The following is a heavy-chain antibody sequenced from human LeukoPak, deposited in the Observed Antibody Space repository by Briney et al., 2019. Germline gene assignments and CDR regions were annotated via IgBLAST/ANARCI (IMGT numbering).Heavy chain of an antibody. CDR1: GFTFSSYG. Sequence: GGSLRLSCAASGFTFSSYGMHWVRQAPGKGLEWVAVISYDGSNKYYADSVKGRFTISRDKSKNTLYLQMSSLRAEDTAVYYCAREGTAVAGEDYYYGMDVWGKGTTVTVSS. V-gene: IGHV3-30*03. D-gene: IGHD6-19*01. CDR3: AREGTAVAGEDYYYGMDV. J-gene: IGHJ6*04. CDR2: ISYDGSNK.